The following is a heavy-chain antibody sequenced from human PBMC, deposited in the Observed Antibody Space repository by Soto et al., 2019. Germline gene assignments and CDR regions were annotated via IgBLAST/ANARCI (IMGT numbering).Heavy chain of an antibody. Sequence: QVQLQESGPGLVKPSETLSLTCTVSGASISSYHWSWIRQTPGKGLEWIGYIYYSGSANYNPSLKSRVTLSVETSKNQVSLKLSSVTAADTGVYYCAAAVPAEYVFPYYYMDVWGKGTTVTVSS. D-gene: IGHD3-16*01. J-gene: IGHJ6*03. CDR2: IYYSGSA. V-gene: IGHV4-59*01. CDR1: GASISSYH. CDR3: AAAVPAEYVFPYYYMDV.